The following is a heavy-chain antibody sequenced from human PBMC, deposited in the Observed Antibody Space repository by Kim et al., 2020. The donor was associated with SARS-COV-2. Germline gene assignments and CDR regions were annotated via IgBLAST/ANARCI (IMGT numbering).Heavy chain of an antibody. Sequence: YTPSLKSRVTITVDKSKNQFSLKLSSVTAADTAVYYCAGVTGYSSSYLDYWGQGTLVTVSS. V-gene: IGHV4-4*02. J-gene: IGHJ4*02. CDR3: AGVTGYSSSYLDY. D-gene: IGHD6-13*01.